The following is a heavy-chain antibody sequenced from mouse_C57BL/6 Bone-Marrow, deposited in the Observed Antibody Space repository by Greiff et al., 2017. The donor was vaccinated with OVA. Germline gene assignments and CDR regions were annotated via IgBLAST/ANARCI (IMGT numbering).Heavy chain of an antibody. Sequence: EVQLQQSGPELVKPGASVKISCKASGYTFTDYYMNWVKQSHGKSLEWIGDINPNNGGTSYNQKFKGKATLTVDKSSSTAYMELRSLTSEDSAVYYCARWGGYYADYYAMDYWGQGTSVTVSS. J-gene: IGHJ4*01. CDR3: ARWGGYYADYYAMDY. CDR2: INPNNGGT. CDR1: GYTFTDYY. D-gene: IGHD2-3*01. V-gene: IGHV1-26*01.